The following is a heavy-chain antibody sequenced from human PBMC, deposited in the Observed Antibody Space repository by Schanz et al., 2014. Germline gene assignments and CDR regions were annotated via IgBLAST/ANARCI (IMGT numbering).Heavy chain of an antibody. CDR1: GFTVNTNY. Sequence: EVQLVESGGGLIQPGGSLRLSCAVSGFTVNTNYMSWVRQAPGKGLEWISSMYINSGSTQYADSVKGRFIISRGSSKNTLFLQMNSLRAEDTALYYCGKDPHKDYGGKPQTLDMWGQGTMVTVSS. CDR3: GKDPHKDYGGKPQTLDM. CDR2: MYINSGST. D-gene: IGHD4-17*01. J-gene: IGHJ3*02. V-gene: IGHV3-53*01.